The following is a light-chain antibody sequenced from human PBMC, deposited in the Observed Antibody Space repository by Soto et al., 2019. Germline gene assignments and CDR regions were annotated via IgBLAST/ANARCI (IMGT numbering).Light chain of an antibody. CDR3: QQYGSSPIT. J-gene: IGKJ5*01. CDR2: GAS. CDR1: QSVSSDY. Sequence: EIVLTQSPDTLSLSPGERATLSCRASQSVSSDYLVWYQQKFGQAPRLLIYGASSRATGIPDRFSGSGSGTDFTLTISRLEPEDFAVYYCQQYGSSPITFGQGTRLEIK. V-gene: IGKV3-20*01.